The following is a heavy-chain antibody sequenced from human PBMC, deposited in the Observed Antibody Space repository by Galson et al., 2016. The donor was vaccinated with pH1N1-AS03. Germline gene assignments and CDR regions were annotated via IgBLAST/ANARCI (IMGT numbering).Heavy chain of an antibody. CDR3: ARGPVSYSNYWFPPPDY. CDR2: ISGNGVST. CDR1: GFTFSSYA. Sequence: CAASGFTFSSYAMYWVRQAPGKGLEYVSAISGNGVSTYYANSVKGRFTISRDNSKNTLYLQMGSLRAEDMAVYYCARGPVSYSNYWFPPPDYWGQGTLVTVSS. J-gene: IGHJ4*02. V-gene: IGHV3-64*01. D-gene: IGHD6-13*01.